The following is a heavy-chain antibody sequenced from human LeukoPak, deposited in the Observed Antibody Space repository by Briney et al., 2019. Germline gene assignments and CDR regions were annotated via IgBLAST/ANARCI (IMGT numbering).Heavy chain of an antibody. Sequence: GGSLRLSCAASGFTFSSYVMHWVRQAPGKGLEWVAGISYDGTNKHYADSVKGRFTISRDNSKNTLFLQMNSMRPEDTAVHYCAKRGYSGYDLDYWGQGTLVTVSS. CDR1: GFTFSSYV. CDR2: ISYDGTNK. V-gene: IGHV3-30*18. CDR3: AKRGYSGYDLDY. D-gene: IGHD5-12*01. J-gene: IGHJ4*02.